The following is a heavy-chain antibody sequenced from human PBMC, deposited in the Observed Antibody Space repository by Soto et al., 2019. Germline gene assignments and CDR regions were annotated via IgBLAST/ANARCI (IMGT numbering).Heavy chain of an antibody. CDR3: AREDFGVVTPRGAFDI. CDR1: GGSISSYY. CDR2: IYYSGST. V-gene: IGHV4-59*01. D-gene: IGHD3-3*01. J-gene: IGHJ4*02. Sequence: SETLSLTCTVSGGSISSYYWSWIRQPPGKGLEWIGYIYYSGSTNYNPSLKSRVTISVDTSKNQFSLKLSSVTAADTAVYYCAREDFGVVTPRGAFDIWGQGTLVTVSS.